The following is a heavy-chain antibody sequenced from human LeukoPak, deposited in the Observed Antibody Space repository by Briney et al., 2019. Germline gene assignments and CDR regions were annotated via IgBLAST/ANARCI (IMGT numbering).Heavy chain of an antibody. J-gene: IGHJ4*02. Sequence: GGSLRLSCAASGFTFSSYWFHWVRQAPGKGLVWVSRINSDGSGTTYADSVKGRFTISRDNAKSTLFLQMNSLRAEDTAIYYCARGVRGSSWLSFDYWGQGTLVTVSS. V-gene: IGHV3-74*01. D-gene: IGHD6-13*01. CDR3: ARGVRGSSWLSFDY. CDR1: GFTFSSYW. CDR2: INSDGSGT.